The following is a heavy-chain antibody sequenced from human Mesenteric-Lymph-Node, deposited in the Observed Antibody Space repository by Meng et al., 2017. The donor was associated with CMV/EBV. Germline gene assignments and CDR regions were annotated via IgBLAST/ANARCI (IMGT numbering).Heavy chain of an antibody. V-gene: IGHV3-23*03. CDR1: GFTFSNYA. Sequence: GGSLRLSCAASGFTFSNYAMSWVRQAPGKGLEWVSVIYSGGSSTYYADSVKGRFTISRDNSKNTLYLQMNSLRAEDTAVYYCARDDWVRGAVDVWGQGTTVTVSS. CDR2: IYSGGSST. CDR3: ARDDWVRGAVDV. D-gene: IGHD3-10*01. J-gene: IGHJ6*02.